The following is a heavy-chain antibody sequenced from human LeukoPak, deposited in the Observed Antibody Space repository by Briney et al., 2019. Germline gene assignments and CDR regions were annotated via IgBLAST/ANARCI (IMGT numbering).Heavy chain of an antibody. CDR3: ARHATVEEYYFDY. V-gene: IGHV4-4*09. CDR1: GGSISSYY. CDR2: IYTSGST. D-gene: IGHD6-19*01. Sequence: SETLSLTCTVSGGSISSYYWSWIRQPPGKGLEWIGYIYTSGSTNYNPSLKSRVTISVDTSKNQFSLKLSSVTAADTAVYYCARHATVEEYYFDYWGQGTLVTVSS. J-gene: IGHJ4*02.